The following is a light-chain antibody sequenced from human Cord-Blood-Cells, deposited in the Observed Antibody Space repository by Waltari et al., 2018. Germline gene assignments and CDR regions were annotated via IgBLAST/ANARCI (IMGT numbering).Light chain of an antibody. CDR2: EVS. CDR3: SSYAGSNNFV. CDR1: SRDVGGYNY. J-gene: IGLJ1*01. V-gene: IGLV2-8*01. Sequence: QSALTQPPSASGSPGQSVTISCTGTSRDVGGYNYFPWYQQHPGKAPKPMIYEVSKRPSGVPDRFSGSKSGNTASLTVSGLQAEDEADYYCSSYAGSNNFVFGTGTKVTVL.